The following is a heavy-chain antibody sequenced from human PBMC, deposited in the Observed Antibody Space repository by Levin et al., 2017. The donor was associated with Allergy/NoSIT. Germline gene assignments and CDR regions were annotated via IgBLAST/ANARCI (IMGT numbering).Heavy chain of an antibody. J-gene: IGHJ4*02. V-gene: IGHV3-48*01. CDR3: ARDLSNRDYYESSGYVDY. CDR1: GFTFSSYS. D-gene: IGHD3-22*01. Sequence: GGSLRLSCAASGFTFSSYSMNWVRQAPGKGLEWVSYISSSSSTIYYADSVKGRFTISRDNAKNSLYLQMNSMRAEDTAVYYCARDLSNRDYYESSGYVDYWGQGTLVTVSS. CDR2: ISSSSSTI.